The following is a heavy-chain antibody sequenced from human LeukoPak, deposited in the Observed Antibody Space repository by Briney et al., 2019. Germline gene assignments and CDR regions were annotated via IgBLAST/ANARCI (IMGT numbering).Heavy chain of an antibody. CDR3: AKDPAYYDFWSGYSNYFDY. D-gene: IGHD3-3*01. J-gene: IGHJ4*02. CDR2: ISYDGSNK. Sequence: GGSLRLSCAASGFTFSSYGMHWVRQAPGKGLEWVAVISYDGSNKYYADSVKGRFTISRDNSKNTLYLQMNSLRAEDTAVYYCAKDPAYYDFWSGYSNYFDYWGQGTLVTVSS. V-gene: IGHV3-30*18. CDR1: GFTFSSYG.